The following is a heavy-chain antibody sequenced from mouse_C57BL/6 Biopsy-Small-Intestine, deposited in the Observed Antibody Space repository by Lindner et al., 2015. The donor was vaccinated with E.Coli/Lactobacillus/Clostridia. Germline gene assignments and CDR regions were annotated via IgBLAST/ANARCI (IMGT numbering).Heavy chain of an antibody. CDR3: ASYYSNAWFAY. CDR2: IYPGDGNT. J-gene: IGHJ3*01. Sequence: VQLQESGPELVKPGASVKISCKASGYAFSRSWMNWVKQRPGKGLEWIGWIYPGDGNTNYNGKFKGKATLTADKSSSTAYMQLSSLTSEDSAVYFCASYYSNAWFAYWGQGTLVTVSA. V-gene: IGHV1-82*01. CDR1: GYAFSRSW. D-gene: IGHD2-5*01.